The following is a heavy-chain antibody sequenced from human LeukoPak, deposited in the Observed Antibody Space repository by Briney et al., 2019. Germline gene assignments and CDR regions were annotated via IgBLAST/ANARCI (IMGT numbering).Heavy chain of an antibody. D-gene: IGHD2-2*02. Sequence: GASVKVSCKASGYTFTGYYMHWVRQAPGQGLEWMGWINPNSGGTNYAQKLQGRVTMTRDTSISTAYMGLSRLRSDDTAVYYCARDYCSSTSCYTGRVDYWGQGTLVTVSS. CDR1: GYTFTGYY. CDR2: INPNSGGT. V-gene: IGHV1-2*02. J-gene: IGHJ4*02. CDR3: ARDYCSSTSCYTGRVDY.